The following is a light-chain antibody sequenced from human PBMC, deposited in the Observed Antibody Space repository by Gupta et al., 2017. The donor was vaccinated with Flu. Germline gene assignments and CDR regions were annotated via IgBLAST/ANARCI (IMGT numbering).Light chain of an antibody. CDR2: AAS. V-gene: IGKV1-39*01. Sequence: DRVTITCRASQSISSYLNWYQQKPGKAPKLLIYAASSLQSGVPSRFSGSGPGTDFTLTISSLQPEDFATYYCQQSYSTPRLTFGGGTKVEIK. CDR1: QSISSY. CDR3: QQSYSTPRLT. J-gene: IGKJ4*01.